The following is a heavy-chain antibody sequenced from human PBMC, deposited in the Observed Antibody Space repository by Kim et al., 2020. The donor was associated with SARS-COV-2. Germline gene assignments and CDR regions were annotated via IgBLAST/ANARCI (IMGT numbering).Heavy chain of an antibody. Sequence: NPSSKSRVTISVDTSKNQFSLKLSSVTAADTAVYYCARGIVVVPAALFDPWGQGTLVTVSS. CDR3: ARGIVVVPAALFDP. J-gene: IGHJ5*02. D-gene: IGHD2-2*01. V-gene: IGHV4-39*01.